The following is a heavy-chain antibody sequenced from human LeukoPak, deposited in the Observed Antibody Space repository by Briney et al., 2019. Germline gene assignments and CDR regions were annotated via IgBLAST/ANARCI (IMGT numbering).Heavy chain of an antibody. CDR1: GFTFSSYA. CDR2: ISGSGGST. Sequence: GGSLRLSCAASGFTFSSYAMSWVRQAPGKGLEWVSAISGSGGSTYYADSVKGRFTISRDGSKNTAYLQMNSLKTEDTAVYYCTSDRITMVRGGSNPDVWGQGTTVTVSS. J-gene: IGHJ6*02. D-gene: IGHD3-10*01. CDR3: TSDRITMVRGGSNPDV. V-gene: IGHV3-23*01.